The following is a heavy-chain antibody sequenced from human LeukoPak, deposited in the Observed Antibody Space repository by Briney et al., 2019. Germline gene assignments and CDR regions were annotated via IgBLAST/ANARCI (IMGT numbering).Heavy chain of an antibody. J-gene: IGHJ4*02. Sequence: GGSLRLSCAASGFTFNDYAMHWARQAPGKGLEWVSGISWNSGTIGYADSVKGRFTISRDNAKNSLFLKMNSLRAEDTALYYCAKDLQQLVRGDFDYWGQGTLVTVSS. D-gene: IGHD6-13*01. CDR1: GFTFNDYA. CDR3: AKDLQQLVRGDFDY. CDR2: ISWNSGTI. V-gene: IGHV3-9*01.